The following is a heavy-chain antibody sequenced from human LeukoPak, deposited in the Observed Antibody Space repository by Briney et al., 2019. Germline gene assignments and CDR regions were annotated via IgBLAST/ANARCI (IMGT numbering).Heavy chain of an antibody. CDR1: GYTFTSYY. J-gene: IGHJ6*03. Sequence: ASVTVSCKASGYTFTSYYMHWVRQAPGQGLEWMGIINPSGGSTSYAQKFQGRVTMTRDMSTSTVYMELSSLRSEDTAVYYCARNVEYSSSTYYYMDVWGKGTTVTVSS. D-gene: IGHD6-6*01. CDR3: ARNVEYSSSTYYYMDV. CDR2: INPSGGST. V-gene: IGHV1-46*01.